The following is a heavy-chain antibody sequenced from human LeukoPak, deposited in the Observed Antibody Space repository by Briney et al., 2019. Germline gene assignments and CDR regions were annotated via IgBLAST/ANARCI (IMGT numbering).Heavy chain of an antibody. CDR3: ATYRSGYYFDY. CDR1: GYTISNYW. V-gene: IGHV5-51*01. Sequence: GESLKISCKGSGYTISNYWIAWVRQMPGKGLERMGIIYPGDSDTRYSPSFQGQVTISADKSISTAYLEWSSLKASDTAMYYCATYRSGYYFDYWGQGTLVTVSS. D-gene: IGHD3-22*01. J-gene: IGHJ4*02. CDR2: IYPGDSDT.